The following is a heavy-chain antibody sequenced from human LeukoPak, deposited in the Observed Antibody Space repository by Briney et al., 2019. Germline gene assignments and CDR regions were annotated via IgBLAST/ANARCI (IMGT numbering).Heavy chain of an antibody. CDR2: INTNTGNP. CDR3: ARTPGGYYYYMDV. J-gene: IGHJ6*03. V-gene: IGHV7-4-1*02. Sequence: GASMKVSCKASGYTFTNHGFTWVRQAPGQGLEWMGWINTNTGNPTYAQGFTGRFVFSLDTSVSTAYLQISSLKAEDTAVYYCARTPGGYYYYMDVWGKGTTVTVSS. D-gene: IGHD1-14*01. CDR1: GYTFTNHG.